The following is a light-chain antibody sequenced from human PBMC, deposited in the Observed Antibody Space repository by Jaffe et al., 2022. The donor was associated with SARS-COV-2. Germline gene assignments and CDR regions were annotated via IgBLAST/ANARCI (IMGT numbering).Light chain of an antibody. Sequence: QSVLTQPPSASGTPGQRVSISCSGSSSNIGSDAVHWFQQLPGTAPKLLIYSNNQRPSGVPDRFSGSKSGTSASLAISGLQSEDEADYYCAVWDVSLRNWVFGGGTKLTVL. CDR3: AVWDVSLRNWV. J-gene: IGLJ3*02. V-gene: IGLV1-44*01. CDR1: SSNIGSDA. CDR2: SNN.